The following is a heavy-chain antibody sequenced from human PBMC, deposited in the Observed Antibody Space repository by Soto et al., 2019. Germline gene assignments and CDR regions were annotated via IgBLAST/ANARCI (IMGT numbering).Heavy chain of an antibody. Sequence: QVQLQESGPGLVKPSETQSLTCAVSGASIRSYHWSWIRQPAGKGLEWIGRMQHTGNTNYNPSLKSRVTMSVDTSKNQISLKMTSVTAADTAVYFCAKDVSSRRWFDPWGQGILVIVSS. V-gene: IGHV4-4*07. CDR1: GASIRSYH. CDR3: AKDVSSRRWFDP. CDR2: MQHTGNT. D-gene: IGHD3-16*01. J-gene: IGHJ5*02.